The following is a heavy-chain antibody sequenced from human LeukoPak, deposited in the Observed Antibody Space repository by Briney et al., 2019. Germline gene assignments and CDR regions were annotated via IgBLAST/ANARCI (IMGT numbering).Heavy chain of an antibody. Sequence: GGSLRLSCAASGFTFSSYWMGWVRQAPGKGLEWVANIGKDGSAKNYLDSLKGRFTISRDNAKNSMYLQMNSLRADDTAVYYCVRDRDYYAMDYWGQGILVTVSS. CDR3: VRDRDYYAMDY. D-gene: IGHD3-22*01. CDR1: GFTFSSYW. V-gene: IGHV3-7*01. CDR2: IGKDGSAK. J-gene: IGHJ4*02.